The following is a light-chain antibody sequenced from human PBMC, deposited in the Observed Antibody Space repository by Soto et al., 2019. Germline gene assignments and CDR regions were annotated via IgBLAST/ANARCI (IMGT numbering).Light chain of an antibody. CDR3: QQYNNWPRT. J-gene: IGKJ1*01. Sequence: EIVMTQSPATLSVSPGERATLSCRASQSVSSNLAWYQQKPGQAPRLLIYGASTRATGIPARFSGSWSGTDSLLTISRLQYEDFAVYYCQQYNNWPRTFGQGTKVEIK. V-gene: IGKV3-15*01. CDR1: QSVSSN. CDR2: GAS.